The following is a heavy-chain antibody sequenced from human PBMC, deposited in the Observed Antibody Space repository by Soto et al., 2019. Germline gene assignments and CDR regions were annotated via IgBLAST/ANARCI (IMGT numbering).Heavy chain of an antibody. Sequence: PGKSLKISCQSSGYTFSNFWIGWVRQLPGKGLEWMRIIYPGDHETRYSPSFHGKVTISADRSINTAYLQWNSLEASDTAFYFCARSPRSSPYFDYWGQGALVTVSS. CDR1: GYTFSNFW. CDR2: IYPGDHET. J-gene: IGHJ4*02. V-gene: IGHV5-51*03. D-gene: IGHD6-13*01. CDR3: ARSPRSSPYFDY.